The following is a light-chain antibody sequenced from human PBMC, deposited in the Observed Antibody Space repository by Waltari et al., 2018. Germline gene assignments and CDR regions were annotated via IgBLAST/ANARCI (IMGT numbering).Light chain of an antibody. J-gene: IGLJ2*01. V-gene: IGLV3-1*01. CDR1: HLWDKY. Sequence: YELTQPPSVSVSPGQTARITCSGDHLWDKYTAWYQKKPGQSPVLIIYQHFKRPSGSPGRFSDAGAYFGNTATLTIRGTQTMDEADYYCQAGDSNIAVFGGGTKLTVL. CDR3: QAGDSNIAV. CDR2: QHF.